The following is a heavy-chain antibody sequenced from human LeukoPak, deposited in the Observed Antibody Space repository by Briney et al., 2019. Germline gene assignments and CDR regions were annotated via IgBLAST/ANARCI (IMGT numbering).Heavy chain of an antibody. CDR1: GFTFSDYY. CDR3: ASYCSSSSCYGYYYAMDV. Sequence: GGSLRLSCAASGFTFSDYYMSWIRQAPRKGLEWVSYISNSGSTIYYADSVKGRFTISRDNAKNSLYLQMNSLRAEDTAVYYCASYCSSSSCYGYYYAMDVWGQGTTVTVSS. CDR2: ISNSGSTI. D-gene: IGHD2-15*01. J-gene: IGHJ6*02. V-gene: IGHV3-11*01.